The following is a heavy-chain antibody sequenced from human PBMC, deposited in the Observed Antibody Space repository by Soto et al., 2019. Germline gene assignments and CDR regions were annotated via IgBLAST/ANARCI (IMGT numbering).Heavy chain of an antibody. CDR1: GGTFSSYT. CDR3: ARDPEVAGLMDAFGFDY. V-gene: IGHV1-69*08. Sequence: QVQLVQSGAEVKKPGSSVKVSCKASGGTFSSYTISWVRQAPGQGLEWMGRIIPILGIANYAQKFQGRVTITADKSTSTAYMELSSLRSEDTAVYYCARDPEVAGLMDAFGFDYWGQGTLVTVSS. J-gene: IGHJ4*02. D-gene: IGHD6-19*01. CDR2: IIPILGIA.